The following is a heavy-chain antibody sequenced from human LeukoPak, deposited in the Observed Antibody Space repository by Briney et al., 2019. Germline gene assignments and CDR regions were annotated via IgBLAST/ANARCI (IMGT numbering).Heavy chain of an antibody. CDR3: VRGQTSLENWFDP. Sequence: GASLRLSCAASGFSFNSYWMSWVRQPPGKGLEWVSYIRLNDGTPHYAESVRGRFTISRDNAQISLSLQMASLRADDAAVYYCVRGQTSLENWFDPWGQGTLVIVSS. CDR1: GFSFNSYW. V-gene: IGHV3-48*01. J-gene: IGHJ5*02. CDR2: IRLNDGTP.